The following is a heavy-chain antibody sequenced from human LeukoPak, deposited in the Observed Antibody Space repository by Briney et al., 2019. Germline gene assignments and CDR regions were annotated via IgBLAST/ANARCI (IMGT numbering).Heavy chain of an antibody. CDR2: IIPIFGTA. CDR3: ARGPTAHIVVVPAASAFDI. D-gene: IGHD2-2*01. Sequence: SVKVSCKASGGTFSSYAISWVRQAPGQGLEWMGGIIPIFGTANYAQKFQGRVTITTDESTSTAYMELGSLRSEDTAVYYCARGPTAHIVVVPAASAFDIWGQGTMVTVSS. CDR1: GGTFSSYA. J-gene: IGHJ3*02. V-gene: IGHV1-69*05.